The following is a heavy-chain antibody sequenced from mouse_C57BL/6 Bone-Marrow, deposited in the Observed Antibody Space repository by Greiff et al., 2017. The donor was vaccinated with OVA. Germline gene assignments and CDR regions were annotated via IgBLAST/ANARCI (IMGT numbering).Heavy chain of an antibody. V-gene: IGHV2-2*01. CDR1: GFSLTSYG. D-gene: IGHD1-1*01. J-gene: IGHJ4*01. CDR2: IWSGGST. CDR3: ARTKNPHYYGSSEAMDY. Sequence: QVQLQQSGPGLVQPSQSLSITCTVSGFSLTSYGVHWVRQSPGKGLEWLGVIWSGGSTDYNAAFISRLSISKDNSKSQVFFKMNSLQADDTAIYYCARTKNPHYYGSSEAMDYWGQGTSVTVSS.